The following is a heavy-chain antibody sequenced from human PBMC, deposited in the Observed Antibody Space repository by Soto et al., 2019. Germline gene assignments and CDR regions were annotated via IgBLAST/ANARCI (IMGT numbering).Heavy chain of an antibody. CDR3: ARGYYYDSSGYYYYYGMDV. CDR1: GGTFSSYA. CDR2: IIPIFGTA. D-gene: IGHD3-22*01. V-gene: IGHV1-69*13. Sequence: SVKVSCKASGGTFSSYAISWVRQAPGQGLEWMGGIIPIFGTANYAQKFQGRVTITADESTSTAYMELSSLRSEDTAVYYCARGYYYDSSGYYYYYGMDVWGQGTTVTVSS. J-gene: IGHJ6*02.